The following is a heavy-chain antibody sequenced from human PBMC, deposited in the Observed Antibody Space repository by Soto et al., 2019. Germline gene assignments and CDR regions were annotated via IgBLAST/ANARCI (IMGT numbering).Heavy chain of an antibody. CDR3: AIETRLRSSGWSYYFDF. CDR1: GFTLSSYS. V-gene: IGHV3-48*02. Sequence: EVQLVESGGGMVQPGGSLRVSCAASGFTLSSYSMHWVRQAPGKGLEWVSYISGSGGTIYYADSVKGRFTISRDNAKNSLSVQMNSLIDEDTAVYFCAIETRLRSSGWSYYFDFWGQGTRVTVSS. CDR2: ISGSGGTI. D-gene: IGHD6-19*01. J-gene: IGHJ4*02.